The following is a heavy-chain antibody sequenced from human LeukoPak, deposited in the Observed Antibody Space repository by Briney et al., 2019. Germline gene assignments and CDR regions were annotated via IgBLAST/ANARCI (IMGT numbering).Heavy chain of an antibody. CDR3: AKDRQLDWFDP. D-gene: IGHD6-19*01. CDR1: GFTFSSYA. CDR2: ISGSGGST. Sequence: GGSLRLSCAASGFTFSSYAMSSVRQAPGKGLEWVSTISGSGGSTYYADPVKGRFTISRDNSKNTLYLQMNSLRAEDTAVYYCAKDRQLDWFDPWGQGTLVTVSS. J-gene: IGHJ5*02. V-gene: IGHV3-23*01.